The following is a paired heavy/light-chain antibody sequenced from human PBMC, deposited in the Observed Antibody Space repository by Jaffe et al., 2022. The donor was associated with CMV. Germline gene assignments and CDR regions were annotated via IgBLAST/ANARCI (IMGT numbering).Light chain of an antibody. J-gene: IGKJ1*01. CDR3: QQFNNWPPRGT. V-gene: IGKV3-15*01. Sequence: EVVMTQSPATLSVSPGERVTLSCRASQSVSNNLAWYQQKPGQVPRLLIYSASTRAAGIPARFSGSGSGTEFTLTISSLQSEDSAIYYCQQFNNWPPRGTFGQGTKVEIK. CDR1: QSVSNN. CDR2: SAS.
Heavy chain of an antibody. CDR2: LSRSLTSI. CDR1: GFVFSDSS. J-gene: IGHJ4*02. V-gene: IGHV3-11*01. D-gene: IGHD4-17*01. Sequence: QVQLVESGGGLVKPGGSLRLSCESSGFVFSDSSMGWIRQAPGKRPELISYLSRSLTSISYADSVQGRFTISRDNAQNSLYLEMNSLTAEDTALYYCARDVTTRGFFDVWGQGTLVTVSS. CDR3: ARDVTTRGFFDV.